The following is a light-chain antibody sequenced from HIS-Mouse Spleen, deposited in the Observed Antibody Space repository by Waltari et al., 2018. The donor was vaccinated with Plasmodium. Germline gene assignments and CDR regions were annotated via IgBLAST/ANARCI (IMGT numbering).Light chain of an antibody. Sequence: SYELTQPPSVSVSPGQTARITCSGDALPKKYAYWYQQKSGQAPVLVIYEDSKRPSGIPEIFSGSSSETMATLTISGAQVEDEADYYCYSTDSSGNHRVFGGGTKLTVL. V-gene: IGLV3-10*01. J-gene: IGLJ3*02. CDR3: YSTDSSGNHRV. CDR1: ALPKKY. CDR2: EDS.